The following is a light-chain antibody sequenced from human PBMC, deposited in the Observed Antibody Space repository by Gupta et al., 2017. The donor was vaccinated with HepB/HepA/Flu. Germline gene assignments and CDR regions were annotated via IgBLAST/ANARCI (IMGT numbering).Light chain of an antibody. V-gene: IGLV4-60*03. CDR1: SGHSSYI. CDR2: LEGSGSY. CDR3: ETWDPLWV. J-gene: IGLJ3*02. Sequence: QPVLTQSSSASASLGSSVKLTCTLSSGHSSYIIAWHQQQPGKAPRYLMKLEGSGSYNKGSGVPDRFSGSSSGADRYLTISNLQSEDEADYYCETWDPLWVFGGGTKLTVL.